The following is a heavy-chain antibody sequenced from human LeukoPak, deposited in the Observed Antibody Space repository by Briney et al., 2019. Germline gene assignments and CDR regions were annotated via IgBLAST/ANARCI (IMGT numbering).Heavy chain of an antibody. CDR2: MNPNSGNT. CDR3: ARGLYGSGTNYYFDY. V-gene: IGHV1-8*01. Sequence: VASVKVSCKASGYTFTSYDINWVRQATGQGLEWMGWMNPNSGNTGYAQKFQGRVTMTRNTSISTAYMELSSLRSDDTAVYYCARGLYGSGTNYYFDYWGQGTLVTVSS. CDR1: GYTFTSYD. D-gene: IGHD3-10*01. J-gene: IGHJ4*02.